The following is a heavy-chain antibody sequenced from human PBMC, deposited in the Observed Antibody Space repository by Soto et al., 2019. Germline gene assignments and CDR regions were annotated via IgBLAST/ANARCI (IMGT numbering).Heavy chain of an antibody. V-gene: IGHV1-18*04. J-gene: IGHJ5*02. CDR2: ISAYNGNT. Sequence: ASVKVSCKTSGYTFTTYGVSWVRQAPGQGLEWMGWISAYNGNTNYAQKLQGRVTMTTDTATSTDYMALRGLRSDDTAVYYCARDRYYYGSGSYYISWFDPWGQGTLVTVSS. CDR1: GYTFTTYG. CDR3: ARDRYYYGSGSYYISWFDP. D-gene: IGHD3-10*01.